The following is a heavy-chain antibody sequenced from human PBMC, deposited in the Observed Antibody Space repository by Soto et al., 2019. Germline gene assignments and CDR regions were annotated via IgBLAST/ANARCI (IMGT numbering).Heavy chain of an antibody. CDR3: GKNTYSTAWYF. D-gene: IGHD6-19*01. CDR1: GFPFSSYA. CDR2: ITDNSRYT. V-gene: IGHV3-23*01. J-gene: IGHJ1*01. Sequence: GGSLRLFCTASGFPFSSYAMTWVRQAPGKGLEWVSSITDNSRYTYYAGSVKGRFTISRDYSKNTLYLQMNSLRVDDTAVYYCGKNTYSTAWYFWGQGTLVTVSS.